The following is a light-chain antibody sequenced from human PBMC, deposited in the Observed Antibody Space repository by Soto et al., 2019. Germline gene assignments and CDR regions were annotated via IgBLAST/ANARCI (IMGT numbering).Light chain of an antibody. V-gene: IGKV3-20*01. Sequence: EIVLTQSPGTLSLSPGERATLSCRASESVSGSYLAWYQQKPGQAPRLLIYGASSRATGIPDRFSGSGSGTDFTLTISRLEPEDFAVYYWQQYGSSPLITFGPGTKVDIK. J-gene: IGKJ3*01. CDR1: ESVSGSY. CDR3: QQYGSSPLIT. CDR2: GAS.